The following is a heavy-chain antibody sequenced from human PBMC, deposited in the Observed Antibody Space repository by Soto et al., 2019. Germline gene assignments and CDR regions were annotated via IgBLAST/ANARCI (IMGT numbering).Heavy chain of an antibody. V-gene: IGHV3-7*05. CDR3: ARDSGYCRSPDCKGDAFDV. CDR1: GFTSGTTG. J-gene: IGHJ3*01. Sequence: EVRLEESGGGLVQPGGSLRLSCVASGFTSGTTGMSGVRHTPGRGLEWVGNINQDGSGRYYEDSVKGRFTISRDNAKNSLYLQMNSLRAEDTAVYFCARDSGYCRSPDCKGDAFDVWGQGTMVTVSS. D-gene: IGHD2-2*03. CDR2: INQDGSGR.